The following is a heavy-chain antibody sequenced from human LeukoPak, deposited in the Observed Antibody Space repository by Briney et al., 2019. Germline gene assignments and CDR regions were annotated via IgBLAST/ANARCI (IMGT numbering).Heavy chain of an antibody. J-gene: IGHJ5*02. CDR2: IRYDGSNK. CDR3: AKDVGMTPRFPGWFDP. CDR1: GFTFSSYG. V-gene: IGHV3-30*02. D-gene: IGHD2-21*02. Sequence: GGSLRLSCAASGFTFSSYGMHWVRQAPGKGLEWVAFIRYDGSNKYYADSVKGRFTISRDNSKNTLYLQMNSLRAEDTAVYYCAKDVGMTPRFPGWFDPWGQGTLVTVSS.